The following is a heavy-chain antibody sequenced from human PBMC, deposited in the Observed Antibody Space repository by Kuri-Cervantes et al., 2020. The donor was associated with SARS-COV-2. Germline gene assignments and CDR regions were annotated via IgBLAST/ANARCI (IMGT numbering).Heavy chain of an antibody. CDR2: VYYSGNT. CDR1: GGSITSASYY. V-gene: IGHV4-39*01. Sequence: GTLCLSCTVSGGSITSASYYWGWIRQPPGKGLEWIGNVYYSGNTYSNPSLKSRVSISVDTSKNQFSLRLTSVTAADTAVYYCARLGQTGDSDYWGQGTLVTVSS. J-gene: IGHJ4*02. D-gene: IGHD7-27*01. CDR3: ARLGQTGDSDY.